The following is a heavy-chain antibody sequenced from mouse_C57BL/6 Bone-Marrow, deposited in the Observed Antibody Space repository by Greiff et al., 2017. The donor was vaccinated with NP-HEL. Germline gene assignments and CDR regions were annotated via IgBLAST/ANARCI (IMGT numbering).Heavy chain of an antibody. J-gene: IGHJ1*03. CDR2: INPNNGGT. D-gene: IGHD1-1*01. CDR1: GYTFTDYN. CDR3: AKGGYGSLYWYFDV. Sequence: VQLQQSGPELVKPGASVKIPCKASGYTFTDYNMDWVKQSHGKSLEWIGDINPNNGGTIYNQKFKGKATLTVDKSSSTAYMELRSLTSEDTAVYYCAKGGYGSLYWYFDVWGTGTTVTVSS. V-gene: IGHV1-18*01.